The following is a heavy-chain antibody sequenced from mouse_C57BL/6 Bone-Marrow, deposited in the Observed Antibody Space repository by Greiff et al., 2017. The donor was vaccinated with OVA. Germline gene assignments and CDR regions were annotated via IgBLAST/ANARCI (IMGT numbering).Heavy chain of an antibody. CDR3: AGSGYDDYLEV. CDR2: INLSSGYT. Sequence: VQLLQSGAELARPGASVKLSCKASAFTFTSSTMHWVKQRPGQGLEWIGYINLSSGYTKYNQKFKDKATLTADKSSSTAYMQLSSLTTEDSAVYYCAGSGYDDYLEVGGTGTAVTVS. D-gene: IGHD5-5*01. V-gene: IGHV1-4*01. CDR1: AFTFTSST. J-gene: IGHJ1*03.